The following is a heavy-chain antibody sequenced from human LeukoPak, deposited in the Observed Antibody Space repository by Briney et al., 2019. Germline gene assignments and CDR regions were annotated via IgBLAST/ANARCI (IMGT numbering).Heavy chain of an antibody. CDR3: ARLGYCTNGVCRDDFDY. V-gene: IGHV1-69*13. CDR2: IIPIFGTA. D-gene: IGHD2-8*01. CDR1: GGTFSSYA. Sequence: SVKVSCKASGGTFSSYAISWVRQAPGQGLEWMGGIIPIFGTANYAQKFQGRVTITADESTSTAYMELSSLRSEDTAVYYCARLGYCTNGVCRDDFDYWAREPWSPSPQ. J-gene: IGHJ4*02.